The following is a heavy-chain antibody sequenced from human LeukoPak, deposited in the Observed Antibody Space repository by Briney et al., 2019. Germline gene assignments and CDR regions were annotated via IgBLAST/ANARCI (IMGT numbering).Heavy chain of an antibody. CDR2: INHSGST. J-gene: IGHJ6*02. CDR1: GGSFSGYY. V-gene: IGHV4-34*01. CDR3: ARAIVVVVAATPRPHYYYYYGMDV. D-gene: IGHD2-15*01. Sequence: SETLSLTCAVYGGSFSGYYWSWIRQPPGKGLEWIGEINHSGSTNYNPSLKSRVTISVDTSKNQFSLKLSSVTAADTAVYYCARAIVVVVAATPRPHYYYYYGMDVWGQGTTVTVSS.